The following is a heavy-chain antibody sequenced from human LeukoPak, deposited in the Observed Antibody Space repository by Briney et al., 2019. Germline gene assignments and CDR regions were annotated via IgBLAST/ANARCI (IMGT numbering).Heavy chain of an antibody. J-gene: IGHJ4*02. D-gene: IGHD6-19*01. Sequence: GGSLRLSCAASGFTFSSYGMNWVRQALGKGLEWVSVISYDGSDTYYADSVKGRFTISRDNSKDTLYLQMSSLRAEDTAVYYCVKDSLAVAPFDYWGQGTLVTVSS. CDR3: VKDSLAVAPFDY. CDR1: GFTFSSYG. CDR2: ISYDGSDT. V-gene: IGHV3-30*18.